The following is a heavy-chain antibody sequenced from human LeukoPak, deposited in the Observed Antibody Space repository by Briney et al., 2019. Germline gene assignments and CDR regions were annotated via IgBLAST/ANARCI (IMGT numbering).Heavy chain of an antibody. CDR1: GGSISSGGYY. D-gene: IGHD3-3*01. V-gene: IGHV4-30-4*08. CDR3: ARLEWHDFWSGYRFDY. J-gene: IGHJ4*02. CDR2: IYYSGST. Sequence: SETLSLTCTVSGGSISSGGYYWSWIRQHPGKGLEWIGYIYYSGSTYYNPSLKSRVTISVDTSKNQFSLKLSSVTAADTAVYYCARLEWHDFWSGYRFDYWGQGTLVTVSS.